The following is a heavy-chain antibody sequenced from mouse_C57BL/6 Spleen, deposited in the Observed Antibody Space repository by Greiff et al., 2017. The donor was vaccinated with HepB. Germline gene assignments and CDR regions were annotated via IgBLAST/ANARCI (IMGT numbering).Heavy chain of an antibody. CDR2: ISYDGSN. V-gene: IGHV3-6*01. D-gene: IGHD1-1*01. CDR1: GYSITSCYY. J-gene: IGHJ4*01. Sequence: ESGPGLVKPSQSLSLTCSVTGYSITSCYYWNWIRQFPGNKLEWMGYISYDGSNNYNPSLQNRISITRDTSKNQFFLKLNSVTTEDTATYDCARDYCSSSYAMDYWGQGTSVTVSS. CDR3: ARDYCSSSYAMDY.